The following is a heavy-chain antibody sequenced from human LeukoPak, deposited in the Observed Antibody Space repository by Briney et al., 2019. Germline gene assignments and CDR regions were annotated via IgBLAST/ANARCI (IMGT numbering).Heavy chain of an antibody. V-gene: IGHV4-30-2*01. CDR3: ARSLCSGGSCYLDY. Sequence: TASETLSLTCAVSGGSISSGGYSWSWIRQPPGKGLEWIGYIYHSGSTYYNPSLKSRVTISVDRSKNQFSLKLSSVTAADTAVYYCARSLCSGGSCYLDYWGQGTLVTVSS. CDR2: IYHSGST. D-gene: IGHD2-15*01. J-gene: IGHJ4*02. CDR1: GGSISSGGYS.